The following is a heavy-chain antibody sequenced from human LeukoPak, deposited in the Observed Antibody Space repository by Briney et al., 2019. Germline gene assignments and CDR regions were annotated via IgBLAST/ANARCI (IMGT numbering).Heavy chain of an antibody. CDR1: GGSVSSGSYY. V-gene: IGHV4-61*01. Sequence: KPSETLSLTCTVSGGSVSSGSYYWSWLRQPPGKGLEWIGYIYYSGSTNYNPSLKSRVTISVDTSKNQFSLKLSSVTAADTAVYYCARGSGYYNDPFDYWGQGTLVTVSS. D-gene: IGHD3-22*01. J-gene: IGHJ4*02. CDR2: IYYSGST. CDR3: ARGSGYYNDPFDY.